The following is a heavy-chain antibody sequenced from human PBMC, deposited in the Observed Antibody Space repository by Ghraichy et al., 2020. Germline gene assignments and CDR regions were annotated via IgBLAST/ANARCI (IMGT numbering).Heavy chain of an antibody. CDR3: ARRRAAAGNGPDY. CDR1: GGSISSSSYY. D-gene: IGHD6-13*01. Sequence: SETLSLTCTVSGGSISSSSYYWGWIRQPPGKGLEWIGSIYYSGSTYYNPSLKSRVTISVDTSKNQFSLKLSSVTAADTAVYYCARRRAAAGNGPDYWGQGTLVTVSS. CDR2: IYYSGST. J-gene: IGHJ4*02. V-gene: IGHV4-39*01.